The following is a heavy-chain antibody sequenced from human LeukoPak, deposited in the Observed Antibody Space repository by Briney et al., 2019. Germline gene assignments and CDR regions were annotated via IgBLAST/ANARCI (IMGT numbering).Heavy chain of an antibody. Sequence: GGSLRLSCAASGFTFSNYAMSWVRQAPGKGLEWISAITGSGGSTNYADSVKDRFTISRDNSKNTLFLQMNSLRAEDTAVYYCAKVKGESNYIYYYMAVWGKGTTVTVSS. CDR3: AKVKGESNYIYYYMAV. D-gene: IGHD4-11*01. V-gene: IGHV3-23*01. CDR1: GFTFSNYA. J-gene: IGHJ6*03. CDR2: ITGSGGST.